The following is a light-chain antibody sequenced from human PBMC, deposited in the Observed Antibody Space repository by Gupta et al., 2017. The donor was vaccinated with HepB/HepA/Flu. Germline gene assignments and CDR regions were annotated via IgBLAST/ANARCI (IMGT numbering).Light chain of an antibody. J-gene: IGKJ4*01. Sequence: EIVFTQSPGTLSLSPGERATLSCRASQSVSSSKLAWYQQKPGQAPRLLIYGASSRANGIPDRFSGSGSGTEFTLTISRREPEDFGVYYCQQDCSSPRTFGGGTXVEIK. CDR3: QQDCSSPRT. V-gene: IGKV3-20*01. CDR2: GAS. CDR1: QSVSSSK.